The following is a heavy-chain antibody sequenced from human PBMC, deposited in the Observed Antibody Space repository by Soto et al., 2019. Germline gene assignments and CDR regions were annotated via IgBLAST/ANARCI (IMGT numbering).Heavy chain of an antibody. CDR3: ARNRNPSSKTHGMDV. CDR2: ISSDSYYI. Sequence: EVQLVESGGGLVEPGGSLRLSCAPSGLSFSTHSMNWVRQAPGKGLEWVASISSDSYYIYYADSVKGRFTISRDNAKNSLYLQINSLRADDTAGYYCARNRNPSSKTHGMDVWGQGTTVTVSS. J-gene: IGHJ6*02. V-gene: IGHV3-21*01. CDR1: GLSFSTHS.